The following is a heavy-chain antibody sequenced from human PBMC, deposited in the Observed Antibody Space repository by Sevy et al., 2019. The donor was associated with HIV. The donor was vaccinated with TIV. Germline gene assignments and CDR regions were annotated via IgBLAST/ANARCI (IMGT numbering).Heavy chain of an antibody. J-gene: IGHJ6*02. CDR1: GYTCSDYY. CDR2: INPNRGGT. V-gene: IGHV1-2*07. CDR3: ARGMSAYLLANGMDV. D-gene: IGHD3-3*01. Sequence: ASVKVSCKAYGYTCSDYYMHWVRQAPGQGLEWMGWINPNRGGTNYAHKFQGRVTMTRDTSISTAYMELSSLRSDDTAIYYCARGMSAYLLANGMDVWGQRTTVTVSS.